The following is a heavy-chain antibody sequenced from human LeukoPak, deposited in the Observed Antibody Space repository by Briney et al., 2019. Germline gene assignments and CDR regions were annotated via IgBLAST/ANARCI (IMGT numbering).Heavy chain of an antibody. D-gene: IGHD3-22*01. Sequence: SETLSLTCTVSGGSIGSSNYYWGWIRQPPGKGLEWIGTIYYTGSMFYSPSLKSRVTVSVDTSKNQFSLKLSSVTAADTALYYCARQTRYYDTSGTLGAFDIWGQGTLVTVSS. CDR2: IYYTGSM. J-gene: IGHJ3*02. CDR3: ARQTRYYDTSGTLGAFDI. V-gene: IGHV4-39*01. CDR1: GGSIGSSNYY.